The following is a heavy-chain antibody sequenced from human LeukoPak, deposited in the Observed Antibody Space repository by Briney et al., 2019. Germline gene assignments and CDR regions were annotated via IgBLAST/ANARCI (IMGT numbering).Heavy chain of an antibody. Sequence: SETLSLTCTVSGGSISSYYWSWIRQPPGKGLEWIGYIYNGGSTKYNPSLKSRLTISVDTSKSQISLKLSSVTAADTAVYYCARTSAWYYFDYWGQGTLVTVSS. CDR1: GGSISSYY. J-gene: IGHJ4*02. V-gene: IGHV4-59*01. D-gene: IGHD6-19*01. CDR3: ARTSAWYYFDY. CDR2: IYNGGST.